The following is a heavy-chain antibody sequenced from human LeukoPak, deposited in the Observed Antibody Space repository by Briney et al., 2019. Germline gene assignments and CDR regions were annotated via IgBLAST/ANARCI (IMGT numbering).Heavy chain of an antibody. Sequence: GGSLRLSCAASGFTVSSNYMSWVRQAPGKGLEWVSVIYSGGSTYYADSVKGRFTISRDNSKNTLYLQMNSLRAEDTAVYYCARGRRGEMATIWVYNWFDPWGQGTLVTVSS. V-gene: IGHV3-66*01. CDR2: IYSGGST. CDR3: ARGRRGEMATIWVYNWFDP. D-gene: IGHD5-24*01. J-gene: IGHJ5*02. CDR1: GFTVSSNY.